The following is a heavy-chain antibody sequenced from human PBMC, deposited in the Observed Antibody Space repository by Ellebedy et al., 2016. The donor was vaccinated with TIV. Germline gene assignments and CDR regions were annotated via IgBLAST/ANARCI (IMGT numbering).Heavy chain of an antibody. D-gene: IGHD1-20*01. CDR1: GYSFTSYW. CDR2: IDPSDSYT. CDR3: ASSITGTEDAFDI. V-gene: IGHV5-10-1*01. J-gene: IGHJ3*02. Sequence: GGSLRLSXKGSGYSFTSYWISWVRQMPGKGLEWMGRIDPSDSYTNYSPSFQGHVTISADKSISTAYLQWSSLKSSDTAMYYCASSITGTEDAFDIWGQGTMVTVSS.